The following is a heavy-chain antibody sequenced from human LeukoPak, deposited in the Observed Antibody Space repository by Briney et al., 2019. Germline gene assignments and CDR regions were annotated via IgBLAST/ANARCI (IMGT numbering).Heavy chain of an antibody. Sequence: ASVKVSCKASGYAFTSYGISWGRQAPGQGLEWMGWISAYNGNTNYAQKLQGRVTMTTDTSTSTAYMELRSLRSDDTAVYYCARVRVAAAGSGFWFDPWGQGTLVTVSS. J-gene: IGHJ5*02. CDR3: ARVRVAAAGSGFWFDP. CDR1: GYAFTSYG. V-gene: IGHV1-18*01. CDR2: ISAYNGNT. D-gene: IGHD6-13*01.